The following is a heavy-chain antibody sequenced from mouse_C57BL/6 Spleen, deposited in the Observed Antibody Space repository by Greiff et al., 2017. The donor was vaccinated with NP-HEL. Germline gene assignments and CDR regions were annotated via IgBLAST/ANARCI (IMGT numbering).Heavy chain of an antibody. Sequence: VMLVESGPGLVQPSQCLSISCTVSGFSFTSYGVHWVRQSPGKGLEWLGVIWSGGSTDYNAAFISRLSICKDNSKSQVFFKMNSLQADDTAIYYCAKGDYSTSPFAYWGQGTLVTVSA. CDR1: GFSFTSYG. CDR3: AKGDYSTSPFAY. V-gene: IGHV2-2*01. J-gene: IGHJ3*01. CDR2: IWSGGST. D-gene: IGHD1-1*01.